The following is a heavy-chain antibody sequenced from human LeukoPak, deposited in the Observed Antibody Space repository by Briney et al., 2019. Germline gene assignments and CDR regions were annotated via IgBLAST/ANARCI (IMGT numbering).Heavy chain of an antibody. Sequence: SGVSLRLSCAASGFTFSIYGMHWVRQAPGKGLEWVAVIWYDGNNKYYADSVKGRFTISRDNSKKKLYLKMNSLRAEDTAVYYCAKDRLTGTAINDDAFDIWGQGTMVTVSS. V-gene: IGHV3-33*06. CDR1: GFTFSIYG. CDR3: AKDRLTGTAINDDAFDI. D-gene: IGHD1-7*01. J-gene: IGHJ3*02. CDR2: IWYDGNNK.